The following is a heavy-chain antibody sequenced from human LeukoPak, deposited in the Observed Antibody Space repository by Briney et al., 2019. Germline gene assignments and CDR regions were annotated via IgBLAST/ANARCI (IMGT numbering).Heavy chain of an antibody. CDR1: GFTFSSYG. V-gene: IGHV3-33*01. J-gene: IGHJ4*02. CDR3: ARGRSGSYYGFDY. CDR2: IWYDGSNK. D-gene: IGHD1-26*01. Sequence: PGGSLRLSCAASGFTFSSYGMHWVRQAPGKGLEWVAVIWYDGSNKYYADSVKGRFTISRDNSKNTLYLQMNSLRAEDTAVYYCARGRSGSYYGFDYWGQGTLVTVSS.